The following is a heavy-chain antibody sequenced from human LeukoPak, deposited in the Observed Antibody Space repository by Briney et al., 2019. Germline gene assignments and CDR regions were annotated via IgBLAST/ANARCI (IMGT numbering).Heavy chain of an antibody. D-gene: IGHD2/OR15-2a*01. CDR2: IYYSGST. V-gene: IGHV4-61*01. CDR3: AGAHGDLSR. Sequence: SETLSLTCTVSGGSVSSDNYHWSWIRPPPGKGLEWIGYIYYSGSTKYNPSLKSRVTISIDTSINQFYLQLNSVTAADTAVYYCAGAHGDLSRWGQGTLVTVSS. CDR1: GGSVSSDNYH. J-gene: IGHJ4*02.